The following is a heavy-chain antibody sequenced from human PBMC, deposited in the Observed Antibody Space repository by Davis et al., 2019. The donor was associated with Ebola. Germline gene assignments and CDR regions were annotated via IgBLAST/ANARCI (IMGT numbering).Heavy chain of an antibody. D-gene: IGHD5-18*01. CDR1: GFTFSAYW. Sequence: PGGSLRLSCAASGFTFSAYWMHWVRQAPGKGLAWVSRMSSDGSGSWYADSVKGRFTTSRDNAKNTLYLQLNSLTVEDTAVYYCARDLYSAGDYWGQGTLVTVSS. CDR2: MSSDGSGS. V-gene: IGHV3-74*01. J-gene: IGHJ4*02. CDR3: ARDLYSAGDY.